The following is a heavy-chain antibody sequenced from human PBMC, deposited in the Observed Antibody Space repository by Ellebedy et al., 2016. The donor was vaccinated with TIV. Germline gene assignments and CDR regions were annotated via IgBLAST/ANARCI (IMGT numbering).Heavy chain of an antibody. D-gene: IGHD4-23*01. CDR3: ARDRVTPPIYGMDV. V-gene: IGHV3-11*06. CDR1: GFTFSDYY. Sequence: GGSLRLXXAASGFTFSDYYMSWIRQAPGKGLEWISYISSSSIYTDYADSVKGRFTISRDNAKNSLYLQMNSLRAEDTAVYYCARDRVTPPIYGMDVWGQGTTVTVS. CDR2: ISSSSIYT. J-gene: IGHJ6*02.